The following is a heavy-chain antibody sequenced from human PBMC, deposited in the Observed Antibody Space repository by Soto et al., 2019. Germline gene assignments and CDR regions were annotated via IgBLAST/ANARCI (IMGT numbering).Heavy chain of an antibody. CDR2: IYYSGST. J-gene: IGHJ4*02. Sequence: TLSLTCTFSGGSISSGGYYWSWIRQHPGKGLEWIGYIYYSGSTYYNPSLKSRVTISVDTSKNQFSLKLSSVTAADAAVYYCASSIDTAIALDYWGQGTLVTVSS. V-gene: IGHV4-31*03. CDR3: ASSIDTAIALDY. CDR1: GGSISSGGYY. D-gene: IGHD5-18*01.